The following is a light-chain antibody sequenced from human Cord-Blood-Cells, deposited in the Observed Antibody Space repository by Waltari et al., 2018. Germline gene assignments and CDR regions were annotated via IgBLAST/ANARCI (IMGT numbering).Light chain of an antibody. CDR1: QSVSSY. CDR3: QQRSNWPPIT. V-gene: IGKV3-11*01. J-gene: IGKJ5*01. Sequence: EFVLTQSPATLSLSPGARAPFSCRASQSVSSYLAWYQQKPGQAPRLLIYDASNRATGIPARFSGSGSGTDFTLTISSLEPEDFAVYYCQQRSNWPPITFGQGTRLEIK. CDR2: DAS.